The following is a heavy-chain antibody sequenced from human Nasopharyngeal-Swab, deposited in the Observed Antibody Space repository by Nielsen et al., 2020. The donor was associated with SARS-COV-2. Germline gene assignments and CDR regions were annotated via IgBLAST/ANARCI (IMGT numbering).Heavy chain of an antibody. Sequence: SVPVSCKASGGTFISYAISWVGQAPAQGLEWMGGIIPILGIANYAQKFQGRVTITADKSPSTAYMELSSLRSEDTAVYYCARTTTSDGWYFDLWGRGTLVTVSS. CDR1: GGTFISYA. CDR3: ARTTTSDGWYFDL. CDR2: IIPILGIA. V-gene: IGHV1-69*10. J-gene: IGHJ2*01. D-gene: IGHD4-17*01.